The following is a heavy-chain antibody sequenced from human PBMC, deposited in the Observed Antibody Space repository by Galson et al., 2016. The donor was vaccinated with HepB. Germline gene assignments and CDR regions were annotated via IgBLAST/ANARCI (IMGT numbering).Heavy chain of an antibody. CDR3: AREGRSYYRNWLDP. J-gene: IGHJ5*02. D-gene: IGHD3-10*01. Sequence: TLSLTCTVSGGSISTIDYFWSWIRQPAGKGLEWIGRVDASGSTNYNPSLKGRVTILLDTSKNQISLELTSVTAADTAVYFCAREGRSYYRNWLDPWGQGILVTVSS. CDR2: VDASGST. CDR1: GGSISTIDYF. V-gene: IGHV4-61*02.